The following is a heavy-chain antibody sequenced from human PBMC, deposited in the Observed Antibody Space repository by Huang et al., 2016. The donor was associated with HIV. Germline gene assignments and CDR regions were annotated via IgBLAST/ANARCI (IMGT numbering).Heavy chain of an antibody. CDR2: INHIGNV. CDR1: GGSFSGYY. CDR3: AREKAADSAWYGVYYFDY. D-gene: IGHD6-19*01. Sequence: QVQLRQWGAGLVKPSETLSLTCAVYGGSFSGYYWTWIRQSPGKGLEWIGEINHIGNVNEQPSLKSRVTISKDTAKNQFSLQLTAVSAADTGVYFCAREKAADSAWYGVYYFDYWGEGALVTVTS. V-gene: IGHV4-34*01. J-gene: IGHJ4*02.